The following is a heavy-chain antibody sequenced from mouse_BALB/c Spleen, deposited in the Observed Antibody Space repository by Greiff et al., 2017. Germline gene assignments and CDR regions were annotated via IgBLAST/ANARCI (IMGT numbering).Heavy chain of an antibody. CDR3: ARGGSYYFDY. V-gene: IGHV1-20*02. CDR1: GYSFTGYF. J-gene: IGHJ2*01. CDR2: INPYNGDT. Sequence: VQLKQSGPELVKPGASVKISCKASGYSFTGYFMNWVMQSHGKSLEWIGRINPYNGDTFYNQKFKGKATLTVDKSSSTAHMELRSLASEDSAVYYCARGGSYYFDYWGQGTTLTVSS.